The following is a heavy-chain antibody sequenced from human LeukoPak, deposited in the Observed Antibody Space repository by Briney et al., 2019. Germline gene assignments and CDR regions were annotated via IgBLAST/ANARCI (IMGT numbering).Heavy chain of an antibody. CDR3: ARVRRYYYGSGSYYNAHYFDY. CDR1: AGSFSAYY. Sequence: KPSQTLSLTCAVYAGSFSAYYWSWIRQPPGNWLEWIGEINHSGSTNSNPSLKSRVTISVDTSKNQFSLKLRSVTAADMGVYYCARVRRYYYGSGSYYNAHYFDYWGQGTLVTVSS. CDR2: INHSGST. J-gene: IGHJ4*02. V-gene: IGHV4-34*01. D-gene: IGHD3-10*01.